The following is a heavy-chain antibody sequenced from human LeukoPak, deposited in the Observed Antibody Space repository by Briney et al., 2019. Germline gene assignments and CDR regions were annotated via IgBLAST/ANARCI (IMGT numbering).Heavy chain of an antibody. CDR2: INHSGST. CDR1: GGSFSGYY. V-gene: IGHV4-34*01. CDR3: ARVQTKYSYDAY. Sequence: SETLSLTCAVYGGSFSGYYWSWIRQPPGKGLEWIGEINHSGSTNYNPSLKSRVTISVDTSKNQFSLKLSSVTAADTAVYYCARVQTKYSYDAYWGQGNLVTVSS. J-gene: IGHJ4*02. D-gene: IGHD5-18*01.